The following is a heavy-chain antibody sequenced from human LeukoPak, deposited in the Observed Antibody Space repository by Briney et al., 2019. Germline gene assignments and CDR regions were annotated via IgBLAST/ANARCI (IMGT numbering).Heavy chain of an antibody. CDR3: ASGGKLGASDI. V-gene: IGHV3-7*01. CDR2: IKEDGSDK. J-gene: IGHJ3*02. Sequence: GGSLRLSCAASGFTFSSTWMSWVRQAPGKGLEWVANIKEDGSDKYYVDSVKGRFTVSRDNANNLLHLQMNGLGAEDTAVYFCASGGKLGASDIWGQGTMVTVSP. CDR1: GFTFSSTW. D-gene: IGHD3-16*01.